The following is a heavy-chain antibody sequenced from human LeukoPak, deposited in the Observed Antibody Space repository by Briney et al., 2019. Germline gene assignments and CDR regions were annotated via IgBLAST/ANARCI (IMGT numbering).Heavy chain of an antibody. CDR1: GGSISSYY. D-gene: IGHD2-21*02. J-gene: IGHJ4*02. CDR2: IYTSGST. Sequence: KPSETLSLTCTVSGGSISSYYWSWIRQPPGKGLEWIGYIYTSGSTNYNPSLKSRVTISVDTSKNQFSLKLSSVTAADTAVYYCARGTERAYCGGDCYNFDYWGRGTLVTVSS. V-gene: IGHV4-4*09. CDR3: ARGTERAYCGGDCYNFDY.